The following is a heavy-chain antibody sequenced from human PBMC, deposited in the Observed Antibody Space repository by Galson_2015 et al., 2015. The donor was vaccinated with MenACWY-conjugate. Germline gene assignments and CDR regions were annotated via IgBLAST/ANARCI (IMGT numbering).Heavy chain of an antibody. CDR2: FDPEDGET. CDR1: GYTLTELS. J-gene: IGHJ6*03. CDR3: ATLPYSNYGVSYYYYMDV. D-gene: IGHD4-11*01. V-gene: IGHV1-24*01. Sequence: SVKVSCKVSGYTLTELSMHWVRQAPGKGLEWMGGFDPEDGETIYAQKFQGRVTMTEDTSTDTAYMELSSLRSEDTAVYYCATLPYSNYGVSYYYYMDVWGKGTTVTVSS.